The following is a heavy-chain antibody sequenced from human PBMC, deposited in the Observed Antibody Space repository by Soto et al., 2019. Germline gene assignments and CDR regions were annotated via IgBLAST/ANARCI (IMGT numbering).Heavy chain of an antibody. Sequence: VQLLESGGGLVQPGGSLRLSCAASGFTFSSYAMHWVRQAPGKGLEWVAVISYDGSNKYYADSVKGRFTISRDNSKNTLYLQMNSLRAEDTAVYYCARAYGKYYYYGMDVWGQGTTVTVSS. CDR1: GFTFSSYA. CDR2: ISYDGSNK. J-gene: IGHJ6*02. D-gene: IGHD4-17*01. V-gene: IGHV3-30-3*01. CDR3: ARAYGKYYYYGMDV.